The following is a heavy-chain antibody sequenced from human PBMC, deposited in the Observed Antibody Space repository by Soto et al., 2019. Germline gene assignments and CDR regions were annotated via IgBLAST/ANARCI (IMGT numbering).Heavy chain of an antibody. CDR1: GGFFSGYY. Sequence: SETLSLTCAVYGGFFSGYYWIWIRQPPGKGLEWIGEINHSGSTNYNPSLKSRVTISVDTSKNQFSLKLSSVTAADTAVYYCARGLRAYSNSSPLVYWGQGTLVTVSS. CDR3: ARGLRAYSNSSPLVY. D-gene: IGHD6-6*01. V-gene: IGHV4-34*01. CDR2: INHSGST. J-gene: IGHJ4*02.